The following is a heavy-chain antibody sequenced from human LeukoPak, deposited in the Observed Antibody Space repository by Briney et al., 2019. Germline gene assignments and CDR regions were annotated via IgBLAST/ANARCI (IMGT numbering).Heavy chain of an antibody. D-gene: IGHD3-10*01. Sequence: GRSLRLSCAASGFAFDDYAMHWVRQAPGKGLEWVSGINWNSGSIGYADSVKGRFTISRDNAKNSLYLQMNSLRTEDMALYYCAKDSLVRGVIIPAQGFDYWGQGTLVTVSS. CDR3: AKDSLVRGVIIPAQGFDY. J-gene: IGHJ4*02. CDR2: INWNSGSI. V-gene: IGHV3-9*03. CDR1: GFAFDDYA.